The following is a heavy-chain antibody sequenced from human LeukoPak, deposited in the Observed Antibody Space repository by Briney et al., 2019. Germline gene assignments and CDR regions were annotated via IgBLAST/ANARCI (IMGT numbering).Heavy chain of an antibody. V-gene: IGHV3-7*01. D-gene: IGHD3/OR15-3a*01. CDR2: IKEDGSEK. Sequence: GGSLRLSCAASGFSFSGYWMTWVRQAPGKGLEWVANIKEDGSEKYYADFVKGRFTISRDNAKNSLHLQMNSLRAEDTAVYYCARGGVGLVIIPGWEYDYYGLDVWGQGTTVTVSS. J-gene: IGHJ6*02. CDR1: GFSFSGYW. CDR3: ARGGVGLVIIPGWEYDYYGLDV.